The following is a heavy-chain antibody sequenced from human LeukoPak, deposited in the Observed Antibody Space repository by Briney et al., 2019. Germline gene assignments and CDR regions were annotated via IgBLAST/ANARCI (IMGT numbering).Heavy chain of an antibody. CDR2: IRYDGSNK. D-gene: IGHD1-26*01. J-gene: IGHJ4*02. CDR1: GFTFSSYG. V-gene: IGHV3-30*02. CDR3: ARGSAVGAPSWDYFDY. Sequence: GGSLRLSCAASGFTFSSYGMHWVRQAPGKGLEWVAFIRYDGSNKYYADSVKGRFTISRDNSKNTLYLQMNGLRAEDTAVYYCARGSAVGAPSWDYFDYWGLGTLVTVSS.